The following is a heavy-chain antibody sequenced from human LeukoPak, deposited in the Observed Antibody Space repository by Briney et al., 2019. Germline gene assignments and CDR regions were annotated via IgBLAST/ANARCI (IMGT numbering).Heavy chain of an antibody. J-gene: IGHJ3*02. CDR1: GFTVSSKY. D-gene: IGHD2-21*02. V-gene: IGHV3-66*01. Sequence: GGSLRLSCAASGFTVSSKYMSWVRQAPGKGLEWVSIFYGGGDSTYYADSVKGRFTISRDNSKNTLYLQMDNLRAEDTAVYYCARERYCGGDCYSFAFDIWGQGTMVTVSS. CDR2: FYGGGDST. CDR3: ARERYCGGDCYSFAFDI.